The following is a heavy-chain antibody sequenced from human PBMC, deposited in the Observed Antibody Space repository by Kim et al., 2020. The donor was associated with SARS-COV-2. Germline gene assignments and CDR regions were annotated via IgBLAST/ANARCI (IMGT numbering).Heavy chain of an antibody. Sequence: ADSVEGRFTISRDNAKNSLYLQMNSLRADDTAMYYCARDLSLGRPGGFHYWGQGTLVTVSS. CDR3: ARDLSLGRPGGFHY. V-gene: IGHV3-21*01. D-gene: IGHD3-10*01. J-gene: IGHJ4*02.